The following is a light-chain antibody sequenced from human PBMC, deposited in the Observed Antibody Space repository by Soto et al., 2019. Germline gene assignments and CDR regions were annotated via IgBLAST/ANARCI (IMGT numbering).Light chain of an antibody. Sequence: EIVLTQSPATLSLSPGERAALSCRASQSVSSYLAWYQQKPGQAPRLLVYDASKRATGIPARFSGSGSGTEFTLTISSLEPEDFAVYYCQQRSNWPSTFGGGTKVEIK. CDR3: QQRSNWPST. V-gene: IGKV3-11*01. CDR2: DAS. J-gene: IGKJ4*01. CDR1: QSVSSY.